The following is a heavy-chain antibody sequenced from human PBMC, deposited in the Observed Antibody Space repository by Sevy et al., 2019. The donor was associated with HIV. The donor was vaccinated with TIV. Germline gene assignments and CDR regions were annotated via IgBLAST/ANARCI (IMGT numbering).Heavy chain of an antibody. D-gene: IGHD3-22*01. V-gene: IGHV3-23*01. CDR1: GFSFDSYG. Sequence: GGSLRLSCAVSGFSFDSYGMTWVRQAPGKGLEWVSGISGSGTRTYYADSVKGRFIISRDNSKKTLYLQMKSLRSEDTAIYYCGKGGGGHYDPDEIGYYFYYYNMDVWGKGTTVTVSS. J-gene: IGHJ6*03. CDR3: GKGGGGHYDPDEIGYYFYYYNMDV. CDR2: ISGSGTRT.